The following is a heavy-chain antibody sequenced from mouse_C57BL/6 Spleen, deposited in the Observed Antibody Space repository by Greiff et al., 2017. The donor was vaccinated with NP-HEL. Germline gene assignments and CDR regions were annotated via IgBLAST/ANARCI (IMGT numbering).Heavy chain of an antibody. D-gene: IGHD1-1*01. V-gene: IGHV1-5*01. CDR3: TRPYGSSYWYFDV. Sequence: EVQVVESGTVLARPGASVKMSCKTSGYTFTSYWMHWVKQRPGQGLEWIGAIYPGNSDTSYNQKFKGKAKLTAVTSASTAYMELCSLTNEDSAVYYCTRPYGSSYWYFDVWGTGTTVTVSS. CDR1: GYTFTSYW. J-gene: IGHJ1*03. CDR2: IYPGNSDT.